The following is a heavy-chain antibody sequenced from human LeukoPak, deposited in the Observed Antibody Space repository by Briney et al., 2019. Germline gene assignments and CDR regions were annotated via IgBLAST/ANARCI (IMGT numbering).Heavy chain of an antibody. Sequence: PGGSLRLSCAASGFTFSSYGMHWVRQAPGKGLEWVAFIRYDGSNKYYADSVKGRFTISRDNSKNTLYLQMNSLRAEDTAVYYCARNLFDIVVVPAAIFDYWGQGALVTVSS. CDR3: ARNLFDIVVVPAAIFDY. J-gene: IGHJ4*02. D-gene: IGHD2-2*01. CDR2: IRYDGSNK. CDR1: GFTFSSYG. V-gene: IGHV3-30*02.